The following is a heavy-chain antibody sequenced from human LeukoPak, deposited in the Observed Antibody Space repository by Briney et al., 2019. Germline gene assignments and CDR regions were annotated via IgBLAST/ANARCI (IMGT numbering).Heavy chain of an antibody. CDR3: AREDASGYDPVFDY. CDR2: IYSGGST. J-gene: IGHJ4*02. CDR1: GFTVSSNY. Sequence: PGGSLRLSCAASGFTVSSNYMSWVRQAPGKGLEWVSVIYSGGSTYYADSVKGRFTISRDNSKNTLYLQMNSLRAEDTAVYYCAREDASGYDPVFDYWGQGTLVTVSS. V-gene: IGHV3-66*01. D-gene: IGHD5-12*01.